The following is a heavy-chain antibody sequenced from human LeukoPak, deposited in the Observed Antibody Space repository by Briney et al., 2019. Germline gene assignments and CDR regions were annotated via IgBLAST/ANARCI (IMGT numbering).Heavy chain of an antibody. CDR3: ARGTYYSGSGPGSWFDP. J-gene: IGHJ5*02. Sequence: DPGGSLRLSCAASGFSVSDYYMIWIRQSPGKGLEWVSHISKKTAIEYADSVKGRFTISRDNANNLLLLQMDSLRREDTGVYYCARGTYYSGSGPGSWFDPWGHGTPVTVSS. CDR2: ISKKTAI. D-gene: IGHD3-10*01. V-gene: IGHV3-11*01. CDR1: GFSVSDYY.